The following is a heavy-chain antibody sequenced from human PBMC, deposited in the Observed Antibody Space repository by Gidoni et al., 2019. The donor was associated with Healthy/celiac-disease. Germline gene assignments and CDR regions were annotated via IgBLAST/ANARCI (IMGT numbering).Heavy chain of an antibody. CDR1: GFTVGDYA. V-gene: IGHV3-49*05. J-gene: IGHJ4*02. CDR3: TRDGGATPLRY. D-gene: IGHD1-26*01. Sequence: EVQLVESGGGLVKPVRSLRLCCTASGFTVGDYAMSWFRQAPGKGLGWVGFIRSKAYGGTTEYAASVKGRFTISRDDSKSIAYLQMNSLKTEDTAVYYCTRDGGATPLRYWGQGTLVTVSS. CDR2: IRSKAYGGTT.